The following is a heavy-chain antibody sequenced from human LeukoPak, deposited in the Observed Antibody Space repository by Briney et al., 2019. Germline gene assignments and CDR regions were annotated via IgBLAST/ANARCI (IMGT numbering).Heavy chain of an antibody. J-gene: IGHJ6*02. CDR2: ISRSGTDT. Sequence: GGSLRLSCAVSGFTPSSYDMSWVRRARGKGLEWISYISRSGTDTLYADSVKGRFTISRDNAKNSLYLLMNSLGAEDTAVYYCVRYCAGHCYQVMDVWGHGTTVTVSS. V-gene: IGHV3-48*03. D-gene: IGHD2-21*02. CDR3: VRYCAGHCYQVMDV. CDR1: GFTPSSYD.